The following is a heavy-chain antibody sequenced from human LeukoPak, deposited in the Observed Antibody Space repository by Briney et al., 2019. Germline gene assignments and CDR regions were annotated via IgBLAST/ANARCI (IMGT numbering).Heavy chain of an antibody. Sequence: PGGSLRLSCAASAFTFTNYAMSWFRQAPGKGLEWVSVISGIGGRTYYADSVKGRFTISRDNSKNTLFLQMNSLRAEDTAVYYCAKGAQDYGDSTTDYWGQGTLVTVSS. V-gene: IGHV3-23*01. CDR3: AKGAQDYGDSTTDY. J-gene: IGHJ4*02. CDR2: ISGIGGRT. D-gene: IGHD4-17*01. CDR1: AFTFTNYA.